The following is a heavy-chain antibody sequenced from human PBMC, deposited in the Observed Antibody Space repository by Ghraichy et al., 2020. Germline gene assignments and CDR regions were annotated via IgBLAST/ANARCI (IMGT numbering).Heavy chain of an antibody. CDR3: ARGNDYGDGLALCYFDF. Sequence: SETLSLTCTVSGDSINSGGYYWSWIRQYPGKGLEWIGYIYSSGDTFYTPSLKSRATISLDTSKNQFSLSLTSVTSADTAFYYCARGNDYGDGLALCYFDFWGQGPLVSVSS. V-gene: IGHV4-31*03. J-gene: IGHJ4*02. D-gene: IGHD4-17*01. CDR1: GDSINSGGYY. CDR2: IYSSGDT.